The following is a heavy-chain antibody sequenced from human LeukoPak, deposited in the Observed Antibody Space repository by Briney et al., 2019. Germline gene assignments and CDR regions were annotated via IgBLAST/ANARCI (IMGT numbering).Heavy chain of an antibody. CDR3: ARGRGYCSGGSCYYFDH. V-gene: IGHV5-51*01. D-gene: IGHD2-15*01. J-gene: IGHJ4*02. CDR2: IYPGDSDT. CDR1: GYSFSSYW. Sequence: GESLKISCKGSGYSFSSYWIGWVRQMPGKGLEWMGIIYPGDSDTRYSPSLQGQVTISVDKSISTAYLQWSSLKASDTAMYYCARGRGYCSGGSCYYFDHWGQGTLVTVSS.